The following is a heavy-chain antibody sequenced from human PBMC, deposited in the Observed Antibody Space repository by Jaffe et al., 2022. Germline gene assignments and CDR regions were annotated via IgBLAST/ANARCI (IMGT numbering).Heavy chain of an antibody. D-gene: IGHD3-3*01. CDR2: INSDGSNA. CDR3: ARADFSDASYHD. CDR1: GFTFSNHW. J-gene: IGHJ4*02. V-gene: IGHV3-74*01. Sequence: EVQLVESGGGLVQPGGSLRLSCAASGFTFSNHWMHWVRQAPGKGLVWVSRINSDGSNARSADSVTGRFTISRDNAENMVYLQMNSLRVEDTAVYYCARADFSDASYHDWGQGTLVTVSS.